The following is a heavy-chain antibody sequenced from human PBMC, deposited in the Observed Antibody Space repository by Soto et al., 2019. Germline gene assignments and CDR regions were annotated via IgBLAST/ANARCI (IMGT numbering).Heavy chain of an antibody. Sequence: QVQLVESGGGVVQPERSLRLSCAASGFTFSGYGMHWVRQAPGKGLERVAVIWYDGNTNVYADSVKGRIIISRDNPKNRLYLRMHSLRAEYTAVYYCARRGEGENVWQIDHCGQGTLVTVSS. J-gene: IGHJ4*02. V-gene: IGHV3-33*01. CDR2: IWYDGNTN. D-gene: IGHD3-16*01. CDR1: GFTFSGYG. CDR3: ARRGEGENVWQIDH.